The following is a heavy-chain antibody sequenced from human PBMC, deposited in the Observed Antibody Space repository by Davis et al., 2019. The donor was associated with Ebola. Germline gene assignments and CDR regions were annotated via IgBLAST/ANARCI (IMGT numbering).Heavy chain of an antibody. D-gene: IGHD3-10*01. V-gene: IGHV1-46*01. CDR1: GYTFTSYY. Sequence: ASVKVSCKASGYTFTSYYMHWVRQAPGQGLEWMGIINPSGGSTSYAQKFQGRVTITADESTSTAYMELSSLRSEDTAVYYCARDLGEIVLRGWFDPWGQGTLVTVSS. CDR3: ARDLGEIVLRGWFDP. CDR2: INPSGGST. J-gene: IGHJ5*02.